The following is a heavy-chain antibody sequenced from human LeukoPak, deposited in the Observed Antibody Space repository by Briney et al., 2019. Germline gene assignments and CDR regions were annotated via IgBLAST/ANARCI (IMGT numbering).Heavy chain of an antibody. CDR3: ARVKVGTTNRFDY. V-gene: IGHV3-11*05. Sequence: GGSLRLSCAASGFTLSDYYMTWIRQAPGKGLECVSYISSSSDYTNYPDSVKGRFTISRDNAKNSLYLQMNSLRAEDTAVYYCARVKVGTTNRFDYWGQGTLVTVSS. J-gene: IGHJ4*02. CDR2: ISSSSDYT. CDR1: GFTLSDYY. D-gene: IGHD1-26*01.